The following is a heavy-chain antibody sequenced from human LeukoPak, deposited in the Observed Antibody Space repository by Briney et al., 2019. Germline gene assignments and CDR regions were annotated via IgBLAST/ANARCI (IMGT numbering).Heavy chain of an antibody. J-gene: IGHJ4*02. Sequence: GSLRLSCAASGFIFSSYWMHWVRQAPGKGLVWVSRINNDGRSISYVESVKGRFAMSRDNAKNTLYLQMNSLRAEDTAVYYCARDVWGDRDSHLDIWGQGALVTVSS. CDR1: GFIFSSYW. CDR2: INNDGRSI. V-gene: IGHV3-74*01. CDR3: ARDVWGDRDSHLDI. D-gene: IGHD2-21*01.